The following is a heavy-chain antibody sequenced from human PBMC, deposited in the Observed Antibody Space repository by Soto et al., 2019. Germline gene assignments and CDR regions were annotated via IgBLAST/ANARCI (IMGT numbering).Heavy chain of an antibody. Sequence: PSETLSLTCTVSGGSISSGDYYWSWIRQPPGKGLEWIGYIYYSGSTYYNPSLKSRVTISVDTSKNQFSLKLSSVTAADTAVYYCAGLQSMRLSGLDPWGQGTLVTSP. V-gene: IGHV4-30-4*01. CDR3: AGLQSMRLSGLDP. CDR2: IYYSGST. CDR1: GGSISSGDYY. D-gene: IGHD3-16*02. J-gene: IGHJ5*02.